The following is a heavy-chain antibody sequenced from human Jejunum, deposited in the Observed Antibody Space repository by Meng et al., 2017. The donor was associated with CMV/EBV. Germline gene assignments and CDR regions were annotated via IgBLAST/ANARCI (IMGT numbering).Heavy chain of an antibody. CDR3: AKVSTFAYGPGSYFDY. CDR1: FTTSS. Sequence: FTTSSMTWVRQAPGKGLEWVSGISGNVDRTYYGASVKGRFTISRDNSKNTSYLQMNSLRGDDTAVYYCAKVSTFAYGPGSYFDYWGQGTLVTVSS. CDR2: ISGNVDRT. D-gene: IGHD3-10*01. V-gene: IGHV3-23*01. J-gene: IGHJ4*02.